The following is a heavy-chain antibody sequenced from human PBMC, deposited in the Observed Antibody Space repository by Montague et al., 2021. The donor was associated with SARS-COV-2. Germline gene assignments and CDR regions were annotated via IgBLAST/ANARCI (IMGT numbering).Heavy chain of an antibody. CDR3: ARDLITMVRGVILESDY. V-gene: IGHV3-33*08. J-gene: IGHJ4*02. CDR1: GFTFSSYS. CDR2: IWYDGSNK. Sequence: SLRLSCAASGFTFSSYSMNWVRQAPGKGLEWVAVIWYDGSNKYYADSVKGRFTISRDNSKNTLYLQMNSLRAEDTAVYYCARDLITMVRGVILESDYWGQGTLVTVSS. D-gene: IGHD3-10*01.